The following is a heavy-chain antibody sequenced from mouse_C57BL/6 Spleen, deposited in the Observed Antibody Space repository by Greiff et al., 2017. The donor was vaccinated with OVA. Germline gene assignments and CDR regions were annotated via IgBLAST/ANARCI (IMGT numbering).Heavy chain of an antibody. CDR3: ARSPLYDAMDY. J-gene: IGHJ4*01. CDR2: IYPGDGDT. V-gene: IGHV1-82*01. CDR1: GYAFSSSW. Sequence: VQLQQSGPELVKPGASVKISCKASGYAFSSSWMNWVKQRPGKGLEWIGRIYPGDGDTNYNGKFTGKATLTADKSSSTAYMQLSSLTSEDSAVYFCARSPLYDAMDYWGQGTSVTVSS.